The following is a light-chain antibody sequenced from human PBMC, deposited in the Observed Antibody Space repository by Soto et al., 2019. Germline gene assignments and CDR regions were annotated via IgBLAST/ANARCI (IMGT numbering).Light chain of an antibody. J-gene: IGKJ4*01. V-gene: IGKV3-11*01. Sequence: EIVMTQSPATLSVSPGERATLSCRASQSVSSNLAWYQQKPGQVPRLLIYDASNRATGIPARFSGSGSGTDFTLTISSLEPEDFAVYYCQQRSNWPLTFGGGTKVDIK. CDR1: QSVSSN. CDR2: DAS. CDR3: QQRSNWPLT.